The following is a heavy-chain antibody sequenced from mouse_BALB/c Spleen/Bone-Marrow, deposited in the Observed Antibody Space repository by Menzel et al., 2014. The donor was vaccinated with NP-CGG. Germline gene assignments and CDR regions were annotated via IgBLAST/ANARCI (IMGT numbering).Heavy chain of an antibody. CDR3: ARGGANVDY. V-gene: IGHV1-54*01. CDR2: INPGSGGT. J-gene: IGHJ2*01. Sequence: VKLMESGAELVRPGTSVKVSCKASGHAFTNYLLEWVKQRPGQGLEWIGVINPGSGGTKYNEKFKGKATLTVDESSSTAYMQLSRLTSEDSAVYYCARGGANVDYWGQGTTLTVSS. CDR1: GHAFTNYL.